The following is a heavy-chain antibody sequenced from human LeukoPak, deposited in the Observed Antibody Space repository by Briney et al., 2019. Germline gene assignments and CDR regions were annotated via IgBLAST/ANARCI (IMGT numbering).Heavy chain of an antibody. Sequence: GGSLRLSCAASGFTFSSYGMHWVRQAPGKGLERVAFIRYDGSNKYYADSVKGRFTISRDNSKNTLYLQMNSLRAEDTAVYYCAKDEARYCSGGSCYYFDYWGQGTLVTVSS. D-gene: IGHD2-15*01. J-gene: IGHJ4*02. CDR3: AKDEARYCSGGSCYYFDY. CDR2: IRYDGSNK. CDR1: GFTFSSYG. V-gene: IGHV3-30*02.